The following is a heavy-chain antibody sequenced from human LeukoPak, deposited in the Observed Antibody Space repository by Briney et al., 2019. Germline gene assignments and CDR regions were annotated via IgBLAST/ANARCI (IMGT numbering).Heavy chain of an antibody. CDR1: GYTLTELS. J-gene: IGHJ4*02. V-gene: IGHV1-24*01. D-gene: IGHD2-8*01. CDR2: FDPGDGET. CDR3: AIYCTNGVCLDY. Sequence: ASVKVPCKVSGYTLTELSMHWVRQAPGKGLEWMGGFDPGDGETIYAQKFQGRVTMTEDTSTDTAYMELSSLRSEDTAVYYCAIYCTNGVCLDYWGQGTLVTVSS.